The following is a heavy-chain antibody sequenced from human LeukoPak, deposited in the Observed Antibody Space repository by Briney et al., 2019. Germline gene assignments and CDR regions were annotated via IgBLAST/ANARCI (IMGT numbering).Heavy chain of an antibody. V-gene: IGHV4-59*01. D-gene: IGHD3-10*01. CDR3: ASHYYGSGSRDY. Sequence: SETLSLTCTVSCGSISSYYWSWIRQPPGKGLEWVGYIYYSGSTNYNPSLKSRVTISVDTSKNQFSLKLSSVTAADTAVYYCASHYYGSGSRDYWGQGTLVTVSS. CDR2: IYYSGST. J-gene: IGHJ4*02. CDR1: CGSISSYY.